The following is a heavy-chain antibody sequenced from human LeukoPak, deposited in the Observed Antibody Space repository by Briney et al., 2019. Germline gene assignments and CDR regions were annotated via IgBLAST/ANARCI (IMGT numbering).Heavy chain of an antibody. Sequence: GRSLRLSCAASGFIFSSFAMHWVRQVPGKGPEWVAVISYDGSNKNYADSVKGRFTISRDNSKNTLYLQMNSLRAEDTAVYYCAKSFGVVIHFDYWGQGTLVTVSS. CDR2: ISYDGSNK. V-gene: IGHV3-30-3*02. J-gene: IGHJ4*02. CDR3: AKSFGVVIHFDY. CDR1: GFIFSSFA. D-gene: IGHD3-3*01.